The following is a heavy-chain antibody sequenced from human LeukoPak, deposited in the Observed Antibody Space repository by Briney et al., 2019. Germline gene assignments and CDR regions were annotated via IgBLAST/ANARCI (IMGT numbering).Heavy chain of an antibody. J-gene: IGHJ4*02. V-gene: IGHV1-24*01. D-gene: IGHD6-19*01. CDR2: FDPEDGET. CDR1: GDTLTELS. Sequence: ASAKVSCKVSGDTLTELSMHWVRQAPGKGLEWMGGFDPEDGETISAQKFQGRVTMTEDTSTDTAYMELSSLTSEATAVYYCATEVADTFDYWGQGTLVTVSS. CDR3: ATEVADTFDY.